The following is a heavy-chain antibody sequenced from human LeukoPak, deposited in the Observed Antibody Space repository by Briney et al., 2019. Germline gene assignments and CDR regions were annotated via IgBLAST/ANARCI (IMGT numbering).Heavy chain of an antibody. CDR2: INPSGGST. D-gene: IGHD4-23*01. CDR1: GYTFTNFY. V-gene: IGHV1-46*01. Sequence: ASVKASCKASGYTFTNFYIHWVRQAPGQGLEWMGIINPSGGSTSYAQKFQGRVTMTRDTSTSTVYMELSSLRSEDTAVYYCARDRGTTVVTPGFAFDIWGQGTMVTVSS. J-gene: IGHJ3*02. CDR3: ARDRGTTVVTPGFAFDI.